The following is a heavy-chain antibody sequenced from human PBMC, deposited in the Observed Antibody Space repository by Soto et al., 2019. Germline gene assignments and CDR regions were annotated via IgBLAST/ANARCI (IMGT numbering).Heavy chain of an antibody. V-gene: IGHV3-53*01. D-gene: IGHD2-21*02. CDR1: GFNVNSDY. CDR2: IYSGGTT. CDR3: TRDGRGLGRLSLFEY. Sequence: GGSLRLSCAASGFNVNSDYMNWVRQTPGKGLEWVASIYSGGTTYYADSVRGRFTISSDKSKNTLYFQLSSLRIEDTAVYYCTRDGRGLGRLSLFEYWGQGVLVTVSS. J-gene: IGHJ4*02.